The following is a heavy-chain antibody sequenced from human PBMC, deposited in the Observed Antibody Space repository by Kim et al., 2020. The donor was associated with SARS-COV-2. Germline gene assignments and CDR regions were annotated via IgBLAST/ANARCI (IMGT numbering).Heavy chain of an antibody. V-gene: IGHV3-23*01. Sequence: DSVKGRFTISSDNSNTTLYLQMYRLRAEDTAVYYCAKAGIAAANDAFALWGQGTMVTVSS. J-gene: IGHJ3*01. CDR3: AKAGIAAANDAFAL. D-gene: IGHD6-13*01.